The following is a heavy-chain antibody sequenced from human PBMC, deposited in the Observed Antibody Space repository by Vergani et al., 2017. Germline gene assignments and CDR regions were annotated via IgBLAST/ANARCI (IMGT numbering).Heavy chain of an antibody. CDR2: IVVGSGNT. J-gene: IGHJ6*03. V-gene: IGHV1-58*02. Sequence: QMQLVQSGPEVKKPGTSVKVSCKASGVTFTSSAMQWVRQARGQRLEWIGWIVVGSGNTNYAQKFQERVTITRDMSTSTAYMELSSLRSEDTAVYYCAGGRRIYSNYFYYYYMDVWGKGTTVTVSS. CDR3: AGGRRIYSNYFYYYYMDV. CDR1: GVTFTSSA. D-gene: IGHD4-11*01.